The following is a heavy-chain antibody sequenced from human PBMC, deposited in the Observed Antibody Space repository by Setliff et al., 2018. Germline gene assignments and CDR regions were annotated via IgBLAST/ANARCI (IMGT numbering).Heavy chain of an antibody. J-gene: IGHJ4*02. CDR1: GSSLSGAS. V-gene: IGHV4-4*08. CDR2: VFPNGAS. D-gene: IGHD4-17*01. CDR3: ARGKIFYVGDSHYFDI. Sequence: SETLSLTCTVSGSSLSGASIVTWIRQPPGRGLEFMGYVFPNGASKYDPSFKSRLTISVDTSKNQFSLKLSATTAADTALYYCARGKIFYVGDSHYFDIWGQGALVTVSS.